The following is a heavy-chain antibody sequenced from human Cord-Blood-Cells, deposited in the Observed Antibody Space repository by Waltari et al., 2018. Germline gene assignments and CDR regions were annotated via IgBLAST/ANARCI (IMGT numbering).Heavy chain of an antibody. Sequence: QLQLQESGPGLVKPSETLSLTCTVSGGSISSSSYYWGWIRQPPGKGLEWIGSIYYSGSTYYNPSLKSRVTISVDTSKNQFSRKRSSVTAADTAVYYCARPAVPAAMLDAFDIWGQGTMVTVSS. CDR2: IYYSGST. J-gene: IGHJ3*02. D-gene: IGHD2-2*01. V-gene: IGHV4-39*07. CDR3: ARPAVPAAMLDAFDI. CDR1: GGSISSSSYY.